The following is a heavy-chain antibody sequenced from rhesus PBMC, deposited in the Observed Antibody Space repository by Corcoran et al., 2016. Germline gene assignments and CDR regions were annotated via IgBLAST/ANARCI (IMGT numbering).Heavy chain of an antibody. D-gene: IGHD4-29*01. V-gene: IGHV4-165*01. Sequence: QVQLQESGPGLVKPSETLSLTCAVSGGSISSNYWRWISQAPGKGLGWIGYISGSSGSTYYNPSLKSRVTISTDTSKNQFSLKLSSVTAADTAVYYCARSTVAATRWDWYFDIWGPGTPITISS. CDR2: ISGSSGST. J-gene: IGHJ2*01. CDR3: ARSTVAATRWDWYFDI. CDR1: GGSISSNY.